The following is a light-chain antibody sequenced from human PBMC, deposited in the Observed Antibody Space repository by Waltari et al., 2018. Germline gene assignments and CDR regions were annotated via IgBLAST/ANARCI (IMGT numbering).Light chain of an antibody. J-gene: IGKJ2*01. V-gene: IGKV1-39*01. CDR1: QSIGRY. CDR2: AAS. CDR3: QQSYSSPYT. Sequence: DIQMTQSPSSLSASVGDRVTITCRASQSIGRYLNWYQQKPGKAPKLLIFAASSLHSGVPSRFSGSGSGTDFTVTISSLQPEDFATYSCQQSYSSPYTFGQGTNLEIK.